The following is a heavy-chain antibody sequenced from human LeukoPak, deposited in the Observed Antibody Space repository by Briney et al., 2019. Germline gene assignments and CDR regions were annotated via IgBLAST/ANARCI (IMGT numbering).Heavy chain of an antibody. CDR2: IDQSGGRN. J-gene: IGHJ3*02. V-gene: IGHV3-7*05. Sequence: GGSLRLSCAASGFTFSRFWMNWVRQAPGRGLEWVANIDQSGGRNNYVDSVKGRFTISRDNAKTSLFLEMSSLRADDTAVYFCARDVEGGTFDIWGQGTTVTVSS. CDR1: GFTFSRFW. D-gene: IGHD3-16*01. CDR3: ARDVEGGTFDI.